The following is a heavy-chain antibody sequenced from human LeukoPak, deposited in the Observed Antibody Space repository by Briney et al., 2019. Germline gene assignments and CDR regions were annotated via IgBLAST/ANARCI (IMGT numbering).Heavy chain of an antibody. V-gene: IGHV4-38-2*01. CDR2: RNHRENA. Sequence: PSETLSLTCAVSGFSITSGHHWGWVRQPPGKGLEWIGNRNHRENAYYNPSLRSRLTIFVDSSKNQFSLKLNSVTAADTAVYFCARVAYDFWSGTPTFYYMDVWGSGTAVTVSS. D-gene: IGHD3-3*01. J-gene: IGHJ6*03. CDR3: ARVAYDFWSGTPTFYYMDV. CDR1: GFSITSGHH.